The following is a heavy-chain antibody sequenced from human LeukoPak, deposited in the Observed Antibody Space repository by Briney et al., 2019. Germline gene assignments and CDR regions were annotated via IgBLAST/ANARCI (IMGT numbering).Heavy chain of an antibody. CDR3: TRDLANCWYYY. V-gene: IGHV4-59*11. D-gene: IGHD4/OR15-4a*01. Sequence: PSETLSLTCAVSGASISSHYWSWIRQSPGKGLEWIGYIYYSGSTNYNPSLKSRVTISVDTSKNQFSLKLSSVTAADTAVYYCTRDLANCWYYYWGRGILVIVSS. CDR1: GASISSHY. CDR2: IYYSGST. J-gene: IGHJ4*02.